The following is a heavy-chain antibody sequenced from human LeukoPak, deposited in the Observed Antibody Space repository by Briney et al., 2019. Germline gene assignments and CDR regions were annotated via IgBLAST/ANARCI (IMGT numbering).Heavy chain of an antibody. D-gene: IGHD6-19*01. Sequence: PGGSLRLSCAASGFTFSSYWMSWVRQTPGKGLERVANIIQDGSEKYYVDSVKGRFTICRDNAKNSLYLQMDRLRVEDTAVYYCARGGSSVSFWGQGTLVTVSS. CDR3: ARGGSSVSF. V-gene: IGHV3-7*01. J-gene: IGHJ4*02. CDR1: GFTFSSYW. CDR2: IIQDGSEK.